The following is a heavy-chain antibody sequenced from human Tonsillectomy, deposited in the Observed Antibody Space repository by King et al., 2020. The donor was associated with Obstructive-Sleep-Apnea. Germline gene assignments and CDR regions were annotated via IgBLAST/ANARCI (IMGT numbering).Heavy chain of an antibody. V-gene: IGHV3-30*02. CDR2: IRYDGSDK. CDR1: GFIFSGYG. J-gene: IGHJ2*01. CDR3: AKDVAAGDYWYFDL. Sequence: VQLVQSGGGVVRPGRSLRLSCEASGFIFSGYGMHWVRQAPGKGLEWGTFIRYDGSDKYYADAVKGRFTISRDNSKNTLYLQMNSLRAEDTAVYYCAKDVAAGDYWYFDLWGRGTLVTVSS. D-gene: IGHD6-13*01.